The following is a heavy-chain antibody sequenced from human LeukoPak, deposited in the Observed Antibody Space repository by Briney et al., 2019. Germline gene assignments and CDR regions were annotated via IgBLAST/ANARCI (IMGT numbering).Heavy chain of an antibody. D-gene: IGHD3-22*01. V-gene: IGHV4-4*09. J-gene: IGHJ5*02. Sequence: SETLSLTCTVSGGSISSYYWSWIRQPPGKGLEWIGYIYTSGSTNYNPSLTSRVTISVDTSKNQFSLKLSSVTAADTAVYYCARRLGSGYYSPLDNWFDPWGQGTLVTVSS. CDR3: ARRLGSGYYSPLDNWFDP. CDR1: GGSISSYY. CDR2: IYTSGST.